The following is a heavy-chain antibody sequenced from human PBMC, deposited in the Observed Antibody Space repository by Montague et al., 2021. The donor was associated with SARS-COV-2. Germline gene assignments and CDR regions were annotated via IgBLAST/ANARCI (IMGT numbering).Heavy chain of an antibody. CDR2: INHSGST. Sequence: SETLSLTCAVYGGSFSGYYWSWIRQPPGKGLEWIGEINHSGSTNYNPSLKSRVTISVDTSKNQFSLKLSSVTAADTAVYYCARGVPVTTLYDYYYGMDVWGQGTTVTVSS. J-gene: IGHJ6*02. CDR1: GGSFSGYY. D-gene: IGHD4-11*01. CDR3: ARGVPVTTLYDYYYGMDV. V-gene: IGHV4-34*01.